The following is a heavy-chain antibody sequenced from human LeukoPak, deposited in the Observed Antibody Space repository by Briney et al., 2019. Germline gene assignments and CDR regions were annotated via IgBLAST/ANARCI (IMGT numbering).Heavy chain of an antibody. Sequence: SVKVSCKASGGTFSSYAISWVRQAPGQGLEWKGGIIPIFGTANYAQKFQGRVTITADKSTSTAYMELSSLRSEDTTVYYCAREIVNWFDPWGQGTLVTVSS. CDR1: GGTFSSYA. V-gene: IGHV1-69*06. CDR3: AREIVNWFDP. CDR2: IIPIFGTA. D-gene: IGHD2-15*01. J-gene: IGHJ5*02.